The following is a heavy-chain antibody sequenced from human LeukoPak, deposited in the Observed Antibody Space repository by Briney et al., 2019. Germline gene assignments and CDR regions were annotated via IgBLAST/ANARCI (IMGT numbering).Heavy chain of an antibody. D-gene: IGHD4-23*01. Sequence: PSQTLSLTCTVSGDSINSGDFYWTWIRQPPGKGLEWIGCMHYRGNTHYNSSLKSRVTISVDTSKNQFSLKLSSVTAADTAVYYCARVNGGKSALSGWGQGTLVTVSS. CDR3: ARVNGGKSALSG. J-gene: IGHJ4*02. CDR1: GDSINSGDFY. CDR2: MHYRGNT. V-gene: IGHV4-30-4*01.